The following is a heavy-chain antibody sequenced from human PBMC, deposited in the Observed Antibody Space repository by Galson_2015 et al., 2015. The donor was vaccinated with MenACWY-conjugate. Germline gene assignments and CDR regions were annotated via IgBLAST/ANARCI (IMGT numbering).Heavy chain of an antibody. J-gene: IGHJ6*03. CDR2: IGGNGFNP. Sequence: SLRLSCAASGFTFSSYAMTWVRLAPGKGLEWVSGIGGNGFNPYYADSVKGRFTISRDKSKNTVYLQMNSLRAEDTAVYYCANAPGSLLTGKSLRGIHYMDVWGKGTTVTVSS. D-gene: IGHD1-26*01. CDR3: ANAPGSLLTGKSLRGIHYMDV. CDR1: GFTFSSYA. V-gene: IGHV3-23*01.